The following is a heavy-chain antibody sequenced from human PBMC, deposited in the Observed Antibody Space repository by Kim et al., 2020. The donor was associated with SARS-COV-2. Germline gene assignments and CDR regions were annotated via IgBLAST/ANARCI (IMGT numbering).Heavy chain of an antibody. Sequence: SVKVSCKASGGTFSSYAISWVRQAPGQGLEWMGGIIPIFGTANYAQKFQGRVTITADESTSTAYMELSSLRSEDTAVYYCARDNPTVTTSYWYFDLWGRGTLVTVSS. J-gene: IGHJ2*01. V-gene: IGHV1-69*13. CDR1: GGTFSSYA. CDR2: IIPIFGTA. CDR3: ARDNPTVTTSYWYFDL. D-gene: IGHD4-4*01.